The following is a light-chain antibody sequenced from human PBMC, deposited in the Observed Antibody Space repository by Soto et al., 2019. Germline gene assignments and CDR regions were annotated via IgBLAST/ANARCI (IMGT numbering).Light chain of an antibody. CDR1: QGVTTN. CDR3: KQYKEWPPFT. CDR2: DVS. J-gene: IGKJ5*01. Sequence: EIVMTQSPASLSVSPGERVTLSCRAGQGVTTNFAWYQQKSGQSPRLLIYDVSTRATGVPARFSGTGSGTEFTLSISSLQSEDFAVYYCKQYKEWPPFTFGQGTRLEIK. V-gene: IGKV3-15*01.